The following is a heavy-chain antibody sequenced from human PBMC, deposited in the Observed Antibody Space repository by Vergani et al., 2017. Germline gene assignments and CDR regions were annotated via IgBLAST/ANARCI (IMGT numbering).Heavy chain of an antibody. CDR2: ISGSGGST. J-gene: IGHJ3*02. CDR3: ARDHRDYNNYPGTFDI. D-gene: IGHD5-24*01. V-gene: IGHV3-23*01. CDR1: GFTFNNYA. Sequence: EVQLLESGGDLVQPGGSLRLSCAASGFTFNNYAMNWVRQAPGKGLEWVSGISGSGGSTYYAGSVKGRFTISRDSYKNTLYLQMNSLSAGDKAVDYCARDHRDYNNYPGTFDIWGQGSMVTVSS.